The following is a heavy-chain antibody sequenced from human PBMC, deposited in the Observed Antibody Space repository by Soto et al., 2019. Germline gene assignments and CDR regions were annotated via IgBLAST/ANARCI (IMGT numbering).Heavy chain of an antibody. D-gene: IGHD2-8*01. CDR2: IIHSGST. J-gene: IGHJ5*02. CDR3: ARGPSRLLMGYSFP. V-gene: IGHV4-34*01. Sequence: SETLSLTCAVYGGSFSGHYWSWIHQPPGKGLEWIGEIIHSGSTTYNPSLKSRVATSVDTSKNQFSLKLNSVTAADTAVYYCARGPSRLLMGYSFPWGQGTLVTVSS. CDR1: GGSFSGHY.